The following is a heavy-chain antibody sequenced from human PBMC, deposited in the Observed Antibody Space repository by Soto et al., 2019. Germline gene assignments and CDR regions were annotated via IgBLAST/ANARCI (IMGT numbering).Heavy chain of an antibody. D-gene: IGHD6-19*01. Sequence: SQTLSLTCAISGDSVSSNSAAWNWIRQSPSRGLEWLGRTYYRSKWYNDYAVSVKSRITINPDTSKNQFSLQLNSVTPEDTAVYYCARDTVSSGWYGNYYYDGMDVWGQGTTVTVSS. CDR3: ARDTVSSGWYGNYYYDGMDV. J-gene: IGHJ6*02. V-gene: IGHV6-1*01. CDR1: GDSVSSNSAA. CDR2: TYYRSKWYN.